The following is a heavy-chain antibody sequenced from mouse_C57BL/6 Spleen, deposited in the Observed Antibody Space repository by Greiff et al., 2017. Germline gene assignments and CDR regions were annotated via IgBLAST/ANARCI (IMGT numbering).Heavy chain of an antibody. D-gene: IGHD1-1*01. CDR1: GFTFSDYG. CDR3: ARPFTTVVATPAY. Sequence: EVQGVESGGGLVKPGGSLKLSCAASGFTFSDYGMHWVRQAPEKGLEWVAYISSGSSTIYYADTVKGRFTISRDNAKNTLFLQMTSLRSEDTAMYYCARPFTTVVATPAYWGQGTLVTVSA. J-gene: IGHJ3*01. CDR2: ISSGSSTI. V-gene: IGHV5-17*01.